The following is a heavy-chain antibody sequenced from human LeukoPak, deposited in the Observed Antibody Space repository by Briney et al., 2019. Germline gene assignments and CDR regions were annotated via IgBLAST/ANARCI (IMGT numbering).Heavy chain of an antibody. CDR2: IYYSGRT. J-gene: IGHJ1*01. Sequence: SETLSLTCSVSRDSVSRSDSYTDWIRQPPGKGLEWIGTIYYSGRTYYSASLKSRVTMSVDPSNNQFSLILRSVTAADTAVYYCARRRYYDGSGYLEWGQGTLLSVSS. D-gene: IGHD3-22*01. CDR1: RDSVSRSDSY. CDR3: ARRRYYDGSGYLE. V-gene: IGHV4-39*01.